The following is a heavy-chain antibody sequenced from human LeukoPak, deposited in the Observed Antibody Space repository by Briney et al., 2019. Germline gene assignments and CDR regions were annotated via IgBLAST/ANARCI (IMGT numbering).Heavy chain of an antibody. CDR3: ARDRYYYDSSARYFAY. V-gene: IGHV4-4*07. J-gene: IGHJ4*02. Sequence: PSGTLSLTCTVSGCSLSSYYWSWIRQPAGKGLEWIGRIHTSGTTNYSPSLKSRVTMSGDTSKNQFSLKLSSVTAADTAVYYCARDRYYYDSSARYFAYWGQGTLVTVSS. CDR2: IHTSGTT. D-gene: IGHD3-22*01. CDR1: GCSLSSYY.